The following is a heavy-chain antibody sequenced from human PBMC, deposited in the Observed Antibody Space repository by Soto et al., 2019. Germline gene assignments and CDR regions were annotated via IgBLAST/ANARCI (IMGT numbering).Heavy chain of an antibody. Sequence: QVQLVESGGGVVQPGSSLRLSCAASGFTFSSYGMHWVRQAPGKGLEWVAVIWYDGSNKYYADSVNGRFTISRDNSKNTLYLQMNSLRAEDTAVYYCARDYYDYVWGSYPYDYWGQGTLVTVSS. CDR2: IWYDGSNK. D-gene: IGHD3-16*02. CDR3: ARDYYDYVWGSYPYDY. CDR1: GFTFSSYG. V-gene: IGHV3-33*01. J-gene: IGHJ4*02.